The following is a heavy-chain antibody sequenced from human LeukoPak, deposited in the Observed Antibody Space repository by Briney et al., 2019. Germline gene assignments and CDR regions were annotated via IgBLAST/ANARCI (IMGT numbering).Heavy chain of an antibody. CDR3: ARDVDRRDDP. CDR2: SSSSGSTI. V-gene: IGHV3-48*03. CDR1: GFTFSSYE. J-gene: IGHJ5*02. Sequence: GGSLRLSCVASGFTFSSYEMNWVRQAPGKGLEWVSYSSSSGSTIYYADSVKGRFTISRDNAKNSLYLQMNSLRVEDTAVYYCARDVDRRDDPWGQGILVTVSS.